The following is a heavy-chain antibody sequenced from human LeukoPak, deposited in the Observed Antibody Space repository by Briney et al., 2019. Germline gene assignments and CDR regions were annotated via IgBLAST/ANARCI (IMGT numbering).Heavy chain of an antibody. V-gene: IGHV1-2*02. CDR1: GYTFTAYY. Sequence: ASVKVSFKASGYTFTAYYMHWVRQAPGQGGEWMGWINPNSGGTNYAQKFQGRVTMTRDTSISTAYMELSRLRSDDTAVYYCARDYYDSSGFGAFDIWGQGTMVTVSS. J-gene: IGHJ3*02. CDR2: INPNSGGT. D-gene: IGHD3-22*01. CDR3: ARDYYDSSGFGAFDI.